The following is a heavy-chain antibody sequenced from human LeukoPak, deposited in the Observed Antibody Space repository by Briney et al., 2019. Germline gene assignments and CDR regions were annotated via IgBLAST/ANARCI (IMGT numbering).Heavy chain of an antibody. D-gene: IGHD1-26*01. V-gene: IGHV1-69*05. CDR3: ASKAPSGSYWYDAFDI. J-gene: IGHJ3*02. CDR2: IIPIFGTA. CDR1: GGTFSSYA. Sequence: SVKVSCKASGGTFSSYAISWVRQAPGQGLEWMGGIIPIFGTANYAQKFQDRVTITTDESTSTAYMELSSLRSEDTAVYYCASKAPSGSYWYDAFDIWGQGTMVTAST.